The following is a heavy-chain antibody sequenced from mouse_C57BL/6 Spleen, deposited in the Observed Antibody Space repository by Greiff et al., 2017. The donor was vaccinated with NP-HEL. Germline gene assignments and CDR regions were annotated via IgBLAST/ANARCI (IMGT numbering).Heavy chain of an antibody. CDR1: GYTFTDYN. J-gene: IGHJ1*03. CDR2: INPNNGGT. V-gene: IGHV1-22*01. CDR3: ASYYGNYYWYFDV. D-gene: IGHD2-1*01. Sequence: VQLQQSGPELVKPGASVKMSCKASGYTFTDYNMHWVKQSHGKSLEWIGYINPNNGGTSYNQKFKGKATLTVNKSSSTAYMELRSQTSEDSAVYYCASYYGNYYWYFDVWGTGTTVTVSS.